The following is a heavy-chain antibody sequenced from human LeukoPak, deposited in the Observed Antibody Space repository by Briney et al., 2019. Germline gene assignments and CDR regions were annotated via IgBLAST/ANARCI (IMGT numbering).Heavy chain of an antibody. CDR3: ARGRRVRYFDWRRNHYYYMDV. V-gene: IGHV3-48*03. Sequence: PGGSLRLSCAASGFTFSSYEMNWVRQAPGKGLEWVSYISSSGSTIYYADSVKGRFTISRDNSKNTLYLQMNSLRAEDTAVYYCARGRRVRYFDWRRNHYYYMDVWGKGTTVTISS. CDR2: ISSSGSTI. CDR1: GFTFSSYE. D-gene: IGHD3-9*01. J-gene: IGHJ6*03.